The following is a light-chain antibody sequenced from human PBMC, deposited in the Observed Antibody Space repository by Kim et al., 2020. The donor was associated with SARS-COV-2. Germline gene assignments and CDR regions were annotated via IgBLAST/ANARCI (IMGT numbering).Light chain of an antibody. CDR1: QRVLYSSNNKNY. CDR3: QQYYNIPYT. CDR2: GAS. J-gene: IGKJ2*01. V-gene: IGKV4-1*01. Sequence: PTIICKSSQRVLYSSNNKNYLAWYQQTPGQPPKLLIYGASTRESGVPDRFSGSGSGTDFTLTISSLQAEDVAVYYCQQYYNIPYTFGQGTKLEI.